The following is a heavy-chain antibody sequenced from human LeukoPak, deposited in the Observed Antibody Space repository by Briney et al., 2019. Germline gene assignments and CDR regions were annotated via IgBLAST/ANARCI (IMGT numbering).Heavy chain of an antibody. V-gene: IGHV4-34*01. D-gene: IGHD2-8*01. J-gene: IGHJ4*02. CDR2: INHSGST. Sequence: SETLSLTCAVYGGSFSGYYWSWIRQPPGKGLEWIGEINHSGSTNYNPSLKSRVTISVDTSKNQFSLKLSSVTAADTAVYYCARDVGRTNWGQGTLVTVSS. CDR1: GGSFSGYY. CDR3: ARDVGRTN.